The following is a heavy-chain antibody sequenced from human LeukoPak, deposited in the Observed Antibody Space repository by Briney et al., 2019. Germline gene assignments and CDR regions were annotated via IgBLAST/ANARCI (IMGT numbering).Heavy chain of an antibody. CDR2: ISYDGSNK. D-gene: IGHD6-13*01. CDR1: GFTFSSYA. V-gene: IGHV3-30-3*01. Sequence: PGGSLRLSCAASGFTFSSYAMHWVRQAPGKGLEWVAVISYDGSNKYYADSVKGRFTISRDNSKNTLYLQMNSLRAEVTAVYYCARTLRRGYSSSWYATSPFDYWGQGTLVTVSS. CDR3: ARTLRRGYSSSWYATSPFDY. J-gene: IGHJ4*02.